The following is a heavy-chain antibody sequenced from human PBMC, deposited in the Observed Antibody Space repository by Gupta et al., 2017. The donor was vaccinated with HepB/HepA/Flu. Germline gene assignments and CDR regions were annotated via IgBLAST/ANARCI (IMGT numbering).Heavy chain of an antibody. CDR1: GYRFTSYG. D-gene: IGHD2-21*01. V-gene: IGHV1-18*01. Sequence: QVYLVQSGAEVKKPGASVKVSCKASGYRFTSYGINWGRQAPGQGLEWMGWINGDSGNAYYAQTVQGRGSMTIDASTDTAYMEMTSLRVDDTAIYYCARGGRFGDFLDWGQGTLVTVSS. CDR2: INGDSGNA. J-gene: IGHJ1*01. CDR3: ARGGRFGDFLD.